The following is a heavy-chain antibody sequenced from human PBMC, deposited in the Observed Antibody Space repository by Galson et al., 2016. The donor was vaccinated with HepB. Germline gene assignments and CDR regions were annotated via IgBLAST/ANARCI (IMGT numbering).Heavy chain of an antibody. D-gene: IGHD3-3*01. Sequence: SVKVSCKASGGTFSSYAITWVRQAPGQGLEWMGRIIPILGITTYAQKFQGRVTITADKSTITAHMELSRLRSEDTAVYYCARSYDREHYDFYPYGMDVWGQGTTATVSS. V-gene: IGHV1-69*04. J-gene: IGHJ6*02. CDR2: IIPILGIT. CDR3: ARSYDREHYDFYPYGMDV. CDR1: GGTFSSYA.